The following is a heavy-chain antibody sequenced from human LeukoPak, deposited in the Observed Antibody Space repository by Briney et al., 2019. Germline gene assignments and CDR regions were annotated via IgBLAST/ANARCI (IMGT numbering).Heavy chain of an antibody. D-gene: IGHD3-22*01. CDR1: GGSVSSGTCY. Sequence: SETLSLTCTVSGGSVSSGTCYWNWIRQPPGQGLEWIGYIYHSGSTNYNPSLKSRATISIDTSKNQFSLNLRYVTAADTAVYYCARDEDNSGRYYYYMDVWGKGTTVTVSS. J-gene: IGHJ6*03. CDR3: ARDEDNSGRYYYYMDV. CDR2: IYHSGST. V-gene: IGHV4-61*01.